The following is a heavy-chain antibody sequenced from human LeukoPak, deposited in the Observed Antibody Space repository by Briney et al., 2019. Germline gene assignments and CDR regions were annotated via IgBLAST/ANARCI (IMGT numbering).Heavy chain of an antibody. Sequence: ASVKVSCKASGYTFTSYYLYWVRQAPGQGLEWMGWINPNSGGTNYAQKFQDRVTMTRDTSISTAYMKLSRLRSDDTAVYYCARGRDGGAYGYYYYYYMDVWGKGTTVTVSS. CDR1: GYTFTSYY. V-gene: IGHV1-2*02. J-gene: IGHJ6*03. CDR2: INPNSGGT. D-gene: IGHD5-24*01. CDR3: ARGRDGGAYGYYYYYYMDV.